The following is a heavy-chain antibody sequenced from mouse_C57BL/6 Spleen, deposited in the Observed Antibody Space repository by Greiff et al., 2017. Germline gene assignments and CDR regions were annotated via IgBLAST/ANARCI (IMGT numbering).Heavy chain of an antibody. Sequence: EVHLVESGGGLVQPGGSLKLSCAASGFTFSDYGMAWVRQAPRKGPEWVAFISNLAYSIYYADTVTGRFTIARENAKNTLYLEMSSLKSEDTAMYYCARNTTPYSAMDYWGQGTSVTVSS. J-gene: IGHJ4*01. V-gene: IGHV5-15*01. CDR3: ARNTTPYSAMDY. D-gene: IGHD1-1*01. CDR1: GFTFSDYG. CDR2: ISNLAYSI.